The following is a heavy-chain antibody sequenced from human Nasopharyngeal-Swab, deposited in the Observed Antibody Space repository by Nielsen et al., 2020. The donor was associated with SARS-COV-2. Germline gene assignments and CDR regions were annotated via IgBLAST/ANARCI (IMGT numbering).Heavy chain of an antibody. V-gene: IGHV3-7*01. CDR1: GFTFSSYW. J-gene: IGHJ4*02. D-gene: IGHD3-16*02. CDR2: IKQDGSEK. Sequence: GGSLRLSCEASGFTFSSYWMSWVRQAPGKGLEWVANIKQDGSEKYYVDSVKGRFTISRDNAKNSLYLQMNSLRAEDTAVYYCARHYDYVWGSYRPFDYWGQGTLVTVSS. CDR3: ARHYDYVWGSYRPFDY.